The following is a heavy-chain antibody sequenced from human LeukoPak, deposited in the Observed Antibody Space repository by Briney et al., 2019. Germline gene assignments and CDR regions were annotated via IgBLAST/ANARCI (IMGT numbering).Heavy chain of an antibody. CDR2: IYYSGSP. Sequence: SETLSLTCTVSGGSISSYYWSWIRQPPGKGLEWIGYIYYSGSPNYNPSPKSRVTISVDTSKNQFSLKLSSVTAADTAVYYCASLSSGYPYYFDHWGQGTLVTVSS. CDR1: GGSISSYY. CDR3: ASLSSGYPYYFDH. V-gene: IGHV4-59*01. D-gene: IGHD3-22*01. J-gene: IGHJ4*02.